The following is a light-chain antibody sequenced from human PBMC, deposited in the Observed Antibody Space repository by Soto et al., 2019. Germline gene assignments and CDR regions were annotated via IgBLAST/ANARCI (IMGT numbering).Light chain of an antibody. J-gene: IGLJ1*01. CDR3: CSYAGTAAYV. V-gene: IGLV2-23*02. CDR1: TTDIGNYNL. Sequence: QSALTQPASVSGSPGQSITISCTGTTTDIGNYNLVSWYQLVPGKAPKFIIFEVSKRPSGVSDRFSGSKSGNTASLTISGLQADDEADYYCCSYAGTAAYVFGTGTKVTVL. CDR2: EVS.